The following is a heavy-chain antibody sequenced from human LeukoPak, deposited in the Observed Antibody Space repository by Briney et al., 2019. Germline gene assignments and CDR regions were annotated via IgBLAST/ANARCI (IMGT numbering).Heavy chain of an antibody. J-gene: IGHJ4*02. CDR1: GFTFSSYS. V-gene: IGHV3-48*04. Sequence: SGGSLRLSCAASGFTFSSYSMNWVRQAPGKGLEWVSYISSSSSTIYYADSVKGRFTISRDNAKNSLYLQMNSLRAEDTAVYYCAREGWFGELLGGFDYWGQGTLVTVSS. CDR3: AREGWFGELLGGFDY. CDR2: ISSSSSTI. D-gene: IGHD3-10*01.